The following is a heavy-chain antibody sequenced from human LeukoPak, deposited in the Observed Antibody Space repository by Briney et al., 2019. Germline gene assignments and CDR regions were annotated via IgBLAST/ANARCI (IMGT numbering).Heavy chain of an antibody. Sequence: ASVKVSCTASGYIFTNYAINWVRQAPGQGLEWMGWITTDTGNPTYAQGFTGRFVFSLDTSVTTASLQITSLKAEDTAVYYCARDGARLDIWGQGTLVSVSS. CDR2: ITTDTGNP. J-gene: IGHJ3*02. V-gene: IGHV7-4-1*02. CDR1: GYIFTNYA. D-gene: IGHD4/OR15-4a*01. CDR3: ARDGARLDI.